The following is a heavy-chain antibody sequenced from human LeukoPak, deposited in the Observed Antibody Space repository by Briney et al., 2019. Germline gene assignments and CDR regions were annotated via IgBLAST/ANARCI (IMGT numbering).Heavy chain of an antibody. CDR2: ISGSGGST. D-gene: IGHD3-3*01. J-gene: IGHJ6*03. V-gene: IGHV3-23*01. Sequence: PGGSLRLSCEASGFTFSSYAMSWVRQAPGKGLEWVSAISGSGGSTYYADSVKGRFTISRDNSKNTLYLQMNSLRAEDTAVYYCARLRYHDFWSGYWKYYYYMDVWGKGTTVTVSS. CDR1: GFTFSSYA. CDR3: ARLRYHDFWSGYWKYYYYMDV.